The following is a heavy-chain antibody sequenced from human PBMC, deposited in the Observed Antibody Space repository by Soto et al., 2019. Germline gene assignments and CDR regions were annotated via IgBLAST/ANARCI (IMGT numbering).Heavy chain of an antibody. CDR3: ARDPSKYYYYTMDV. V-gene: IGHV3-30-3*01. CDR1: GFTFSSYV. CDR2: ISYDGSNK. J-gene: IGHJ6*02. Sequence: QVQLVESGGGVVQPGRSLRLSCAASGFTFSSYVMHWVRQAPGKGLEWVAVISYDGSNKYYADSVKGRFTISRDNSKNTLYLQMNSLRAEDTAVYYCARDPSKYYYYTMDVWGQGTTVTVSS.